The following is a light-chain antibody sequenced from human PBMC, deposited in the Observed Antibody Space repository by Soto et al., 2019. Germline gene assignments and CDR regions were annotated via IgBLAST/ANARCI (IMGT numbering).Light chain of an antibody. CDR2: GAS. CDR3: QQYNNWPLG. J-gene: IGKJ4*01. Sequence: EIVMTQSPATLSVSPGERATLSCRASQSVNSNLDSYQQKPCQAPSLFISGASTRATGIPATFSGSGSETEFTLTISSLQSEDFAVYYCQQYNNWPLGVGGGTKVEIK. CDR1: QSVNSN. V-gene: IGKV3-15*01.